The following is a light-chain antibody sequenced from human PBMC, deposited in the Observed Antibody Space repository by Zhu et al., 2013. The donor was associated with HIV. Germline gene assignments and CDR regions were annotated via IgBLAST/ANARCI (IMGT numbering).Light chain of an antibody. CDR2: DAS. CDR3: QQYGNSPLT. CDR1: QSVTTN. Sequence: EIVLTQSPVTLSLSPGERATLSCRASQSVTTNLAWYQQKRGQAPRLLIYDASSRATGIPDRFRGSGSGTDFTLTISRLEPEDFAVYFCQQYGNSPLTFGGGPRWRS. J-gene: IGKJ4*01. V-gene: IGKV3-20*01.